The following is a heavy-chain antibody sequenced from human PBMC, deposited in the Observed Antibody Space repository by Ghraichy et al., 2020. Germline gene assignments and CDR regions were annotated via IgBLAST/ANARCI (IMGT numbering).Heavy chain of an antibody. D-gene: IGHD5-24*01. CDR1: GGSISSGGYS. CDR3: ARGGGEEGWLQFRWFDP. CDR2: IYHSGST. J-gene: IGHJ5*02. Sequence: SETLSLTCAVSGGSISSGGYSWSWIRQPPGKGLEWIGYIYHSGSTYYNPSLKSRVTISVDRSKNQFSLKLSSVTAADTAVYYCARGGGEEGWLQFRWFDPWGQGTLVTVSS. V-gene: IGHV4-30-2*01.